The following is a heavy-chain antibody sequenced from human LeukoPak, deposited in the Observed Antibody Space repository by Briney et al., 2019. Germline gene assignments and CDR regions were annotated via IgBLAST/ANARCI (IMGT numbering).Heavy chain of an antibody. CDR1: GGSISSGGYY. D-gene: IGHD3-10*01. Sequence: NSSETLSLTCTVSGGSISSGGYYWNWIRQPPGKGLEWIGYMYHNGSTYYNPSLKSRVTISGDRSRNQFSLKLSSVTAADTAVYYCARIIYTLPDAFDIWGQGTMVTVSS. V-gene: IGHV4-30-2*01. CDR2: MYHNGST. CDR3: ARIIYTLPDAFDI. J-gene: IGHJ3*02.